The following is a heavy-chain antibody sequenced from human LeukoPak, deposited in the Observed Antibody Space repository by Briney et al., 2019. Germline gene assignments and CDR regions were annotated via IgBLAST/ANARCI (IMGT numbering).Heavy chain of an antibody. D-gene: IGHD3-22*01. CDR3: SRQYYDTTGYYYFDY. CDR1: GDFITGSTYY. Sequence: PSETLSLTCTVSGDFITGSTYYWRWIRQPPGKGLEWIESMYYSGSTYSTPSLRSRVTMSADTSKNQFSLNLKSVTAADTAVYYCSRQYYDTTGYYYFDYWGQGTLVTVSS. CDR2: MYYSGST. V-gene: IGHV4-39*01. J-gene: IGHJ4*02.